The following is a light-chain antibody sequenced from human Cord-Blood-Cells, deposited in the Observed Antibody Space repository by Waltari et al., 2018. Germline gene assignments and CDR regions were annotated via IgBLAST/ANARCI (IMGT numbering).Light chain of an antibody. CDR3: CSYAGSSTWV. J-gene: IGLJ3*02. CDR2: EVS. CDR1: SSDVGSYNL. Sequence: QSALPHPASVSGSPGQSITIPCTGRSSDVGSYNLFSWYQQHPGKAPKLMIYEVSKRPSGVSNRFSGSKSGNTASLTIAGLQAEDEADYYCCSYAGSSTWVFGGGTKLTVL. V-gene: IGLV2-23*02.